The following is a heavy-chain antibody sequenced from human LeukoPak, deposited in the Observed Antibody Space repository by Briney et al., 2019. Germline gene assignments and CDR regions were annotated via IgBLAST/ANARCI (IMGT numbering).Heavy chain of an antibody. V-gene: IGHV4-39*01. CDR3: ARQLGDAWGWYYFDY. CDR2: IYYSGST. CDR1: GGSISSSSYY. D-gene: IGHD3-10*01. Sequence: SETLSLTCTVSGGSISSSSYYWGWIRQPPGKGLEWIGSIYYSGSTYYNSSLKSRVTISVDTSKNQLSLKLSSVTAADTAVYYCARQLGDAWGWYYFDYWGQGTLVTVSS. J-gene: IGHJ4*02.